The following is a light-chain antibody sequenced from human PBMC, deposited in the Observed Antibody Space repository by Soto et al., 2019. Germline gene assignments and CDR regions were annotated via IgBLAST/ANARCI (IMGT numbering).Light chain of an antibody. V-gene: IGKV3-15*01. J-gene: IGKJ5*01. CDR2: GAS. Sequence: EIVMTQSPATLSVSPGERATLSCRASQSVSSNLAWYQQKPGQAPRLLIYGASTRATGIPVRFSGSGSGTDFTLTISRLEPEDFAVYYCQQYYDWPITFGQGTRLEIK. CDR1: QSVSSN. CDR3: QQYYDWPIT.